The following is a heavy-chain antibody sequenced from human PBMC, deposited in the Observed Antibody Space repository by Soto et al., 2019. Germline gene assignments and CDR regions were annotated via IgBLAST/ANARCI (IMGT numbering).Heavy chain of an antibody. J-gene: IGHJ6*02. V-gene: IGHV5-51*01. Sequence: PGESLKISCKGSGYSFTSYWIGWVRQMPGKGLEWMGIIYPGDSDTRYSPSFQGQVTISADKSISTAYLQWSSLKASDTAMYYCAIPAGSGGSCYYYGMNGWGQGTTVTVSS. D-gene: IGHD2-15*01. CDR2: IYPGDSDT. CDR1: GYSFTSYW. CDR3: AIPAGSGGSCYYYGMNG.